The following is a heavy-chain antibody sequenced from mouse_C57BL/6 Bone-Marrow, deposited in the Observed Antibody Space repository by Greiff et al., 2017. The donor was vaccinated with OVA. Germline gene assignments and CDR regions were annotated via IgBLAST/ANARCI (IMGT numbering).Heavy chain of an antibody. CDR1: GYTFTSYW. J-gene: IGHJ1*03. D-gene: IGHD1-1*01. Sequence: VQLQQPGAELVKPGASVKLSCKASGYTFTSYWMHWVKQRPGRGLEWIGRIDPNSGGTKYNEKFKSKATLTVDKPSSTAYMQLSSRTSEDSAVYSCARSYYYGSSYEGYFDVWGTGTTVTVSS. CDR2: IDPNSGGT. V-gene: IGHV1-72*01. CDR3: ARSYYYGSSYEGYFDV.